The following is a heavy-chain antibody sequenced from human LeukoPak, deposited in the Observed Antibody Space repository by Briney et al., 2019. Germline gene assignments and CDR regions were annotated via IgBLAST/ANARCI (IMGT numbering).Heavy chain of an antibody. J-gene: IGHJ3*02. Sequence: GGSLRLSCAASGFTFDDYAMHWVRQAPGKGLEWVSLISGDGGSTYYADSVKGRFTISRDNAKNSLYLQMNSLRDEDTALYYCARTYYDSSGYYSAFDIWGQGTTVTVSS. CDR2: ISGDGGST. CDR1: GFTFDDYA. D-gene: IGHD3-22*01. CDR3: ARTYYDSSGYYSAFDI. V-gene: IGHV3-43*02.